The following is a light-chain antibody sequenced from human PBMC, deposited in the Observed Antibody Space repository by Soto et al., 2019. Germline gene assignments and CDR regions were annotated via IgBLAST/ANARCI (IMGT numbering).Light chain of an antibody. Sequence: DIQMTQSPSSLSASVGDIVTITCQASQDISNYLNWYQQKPGKAPKLLIYDASNLETGVPSRFSGSRSGTDFTVTISSLHREDSATFYCQQYDNLIFTFGPGTKVAIK. J-gene: IGKJ3*01. CDR3: QQYDNLIFT. CDR2: DAS. V-gene: IGKV1-33*01. CDR1: QDISNY.